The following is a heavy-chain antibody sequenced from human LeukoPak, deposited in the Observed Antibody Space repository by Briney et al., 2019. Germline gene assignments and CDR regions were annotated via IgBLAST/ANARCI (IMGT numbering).Heavy chain of an antibody. Sequence: ASVKVSCKASGYTFTGYFVHWVRQAPGQGLEWMGWINPNSGGTNYAQKFQGRVTMTRDTSISTAYMDLSRLRSDDTAVYYCAATSGIHLWLPRDYWGQGTLVTASS. CDR1: GYTFTGYF. V-gene: IGHV1-2*02. J-gene: IGHJ4*02. CDR3: AATSGIHLWLPRDY. D-gene: IGHD5-18*01. CDR2: INPNSGGT.